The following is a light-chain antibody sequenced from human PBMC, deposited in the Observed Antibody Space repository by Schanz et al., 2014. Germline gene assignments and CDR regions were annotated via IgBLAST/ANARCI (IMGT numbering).Light chain of an antibody. V-gene: IGLV2-14*01. CDR2: DVG. CDR3: SSYTSSRTIA. J-gene: IGLJ3*02. CDR1: SSDVGGYNY. Sequence: QSALTQPASVSGSPGQSITISCTGTSSDVGGYNYVSWYQQHPGKAPKLLIYDVGNRPSGVSNRFSGSKSGNTASLTISGLQAEDEAHYYCSSYTSSRTIAFGGGTKLT.